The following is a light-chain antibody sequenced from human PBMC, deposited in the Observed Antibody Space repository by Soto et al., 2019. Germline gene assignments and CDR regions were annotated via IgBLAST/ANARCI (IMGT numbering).Light chain of an antibody. CDR2: EVN. CDR1: TSDIGAFNF. Sequence: QSVLTQPASVSGSPGQSITISCIGTTSDIGAFNFVAWYQQYPDKAPKLIIYEVNNRPSGVSNRFSGSKSGITASLTISGLQTEDEADYYCSSYTTTSTVVFGGGTKLTVL. V-gene: IGLV2-14*01. CDR3: SSYTTTSTVV. J-gene: IGLJ2*01.